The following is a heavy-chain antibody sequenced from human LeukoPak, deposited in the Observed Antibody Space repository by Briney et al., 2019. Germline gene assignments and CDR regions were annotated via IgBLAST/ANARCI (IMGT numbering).Heavy chain of an antibody. CDR3: PRSTRTSDI. D-gene: IGHD2-2*01. CDR1: GYTFTGYY. J-gene: IGHJ3*02. V-gene: IGHV1-2*02. Sequence: ASVKVSCKASGYTFTGYYMHWVRQAPGQGREWMGWINPNSGGTNYARKFQGRVIHTRDTSISTAYIAPSRLRSDHKTGYYWPRSTRTSDIWGQGKMVTVSS. CDR2: INPNSGGT.